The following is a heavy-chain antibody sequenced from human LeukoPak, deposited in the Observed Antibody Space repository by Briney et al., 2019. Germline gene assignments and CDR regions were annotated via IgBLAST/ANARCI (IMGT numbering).Heavy chain of an antibody. CDR3: ARDLSLRCSSTSCYTPFDY. D-gene: IGHD2-2*02. Sequence: KPSETLSLTCTVSGGSISSYYWSWIRQPAGKGLEWIGRIYTSGSTNYNSSLKSRVTMSVDTSKNQFSLKLSSVTAADTAVYYCARDLSLRCSSTSCYTPFDYWGQGTLVTVSS. V-gene: IGHV4-4*07. CDR1: GGSISSYY. CDR2: IYTSGST. J-gene: IGHJ4*02.